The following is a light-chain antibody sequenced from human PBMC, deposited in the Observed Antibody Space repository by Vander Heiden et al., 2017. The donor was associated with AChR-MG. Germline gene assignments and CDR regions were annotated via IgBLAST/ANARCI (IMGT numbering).Light chain of an antibody. Sequence: DIQMTQSPSSLSASVGDRVTITCRASQGISNYLAWYQQKPGKVPKLLIYAASTLQSGVPSRFSGSGSGTDFTLTINSRQPEDVATYSCQKYNSTPPSTFGGGTKVEIK. CDR3: QKYNSTPPST. J-gene: IGKJ4*01. V-gene: IGKV1-27*01. CDR1: QGISNY. CDR2: AAS.